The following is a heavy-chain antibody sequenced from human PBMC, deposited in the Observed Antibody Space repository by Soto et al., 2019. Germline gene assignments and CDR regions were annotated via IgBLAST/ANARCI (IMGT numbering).Heavy chain of an antibody. CDR2: IIPIFGTA. CDR3: ARLFTGRGYCSSTSCYWRSYYYGMDV. D-gene: IGHD2-2*01. J-gene: IGHJ6*02. CDR1: GGTFSSYA. Sequence: SVKVSCKASGGTFSSYAISWVRQAPGQGLEWMGGIIPIFGTANYAQKFQGRVTITADESTSTAYMELSSLRSEDTAVYYCARLFTGRGYCSSTSCYWRSYYYGMDVWGQGTTVTVS. V-gene: IGHV1-69*13.